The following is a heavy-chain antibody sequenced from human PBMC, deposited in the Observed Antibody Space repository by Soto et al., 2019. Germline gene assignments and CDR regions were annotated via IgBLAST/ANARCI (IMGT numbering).Heavy chain of an antibody. J-gene: IGHJ4*02. V-gene: IGHV1-58*01. Sequence: GASVKVSCKASGVSIASSSVRWVRQARGQRLEWIGWIVVGSGNTNYAQKFQERVTITRDMSTSTAYMELSSLRSEDTAVYYCAADYGAGGNSGFPWGQGTLVTVSS. CDR2: IVVGSGNT. D-gene: IGHD2-21*02. CDR3: AADYGAGGNSGFP. CDR1: GVSIASSS.